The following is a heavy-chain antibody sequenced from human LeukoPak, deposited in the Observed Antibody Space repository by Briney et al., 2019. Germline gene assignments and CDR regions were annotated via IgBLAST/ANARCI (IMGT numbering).Heavy chain of an antibody. CDR2: MNPNSGNT. CDR1: GYPFTSYD. J-gene: IGHJ5*02. D-gene: IGHD6-6*01. CDR3: ARAIRADRRGSWFDP. Sequence: ASVKVSCKASGYPFTSYDINWVRQATGQGLEWMGWMNPNSGNTGYAQKFQGRVTFSRNTSITTAYMELSSLRSEDTAVNYCARAIRADRRGSWFDPWGQGTLVTVSS. V-gene: IGHV1-8*03.